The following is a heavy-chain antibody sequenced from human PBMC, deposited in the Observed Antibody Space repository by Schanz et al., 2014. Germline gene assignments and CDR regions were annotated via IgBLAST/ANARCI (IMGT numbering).Heavy chain of an antibody. CDR3: ARETMIRGVIISRFDP. CDR1: GDTLSSYG. V-gene: IGHV1-69*04. Sequence: QVQLVQSGAEVKKPGSSVTVSCKASGDTLSSYGISWVRQAPGQGLEWMGRIIPNLGSANYAQKFQGRVTITADKSTSTAYMELSSLRSEDTAVYYCARETMIRGVIISRFDPWGQGTLVTVSS. J-gene: IGHJ5*02. CDR2: IIPNLGSA. D-gene: IGHD3-10*01.